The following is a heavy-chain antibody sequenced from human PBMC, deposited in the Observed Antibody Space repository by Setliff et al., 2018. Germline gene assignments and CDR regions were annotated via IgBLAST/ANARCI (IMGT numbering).Heavy chain of an antibody. CDR1: GGSISSHY. CDR2: LYSNVGT. J-gene: IGHJ1*01. V-gene: IGHV4-4*07. Sequence: PSETLSLTCTVSGGSISSHYWTWIRQPAGKGLEWIGRLYSNVGTNFNPSLKSRVTMSVDASKNQISRKLMSVTAADTAVYYCASRNSDGGPEYFQHWGQGALVTVSS. D-gene: IGHD1-26*01. CDR3: ASRNSDGGPEYFQH.